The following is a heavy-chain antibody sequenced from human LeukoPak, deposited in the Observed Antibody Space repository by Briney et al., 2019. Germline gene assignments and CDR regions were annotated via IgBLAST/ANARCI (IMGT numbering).Heavy chain of an antibody. J-gene: IGHJ4*02. D-gene: IGHD6-6*01. CDR2: ISAYNGNT. Sequence: ASVKVSCKASGYTFTSYGISWVRQAPGQGLEWMGWISAYNGNTNYAQKLQGRVAMTTDTATSTAYMELRSLRSDDTAVYYCAREQSRQLAENFDYWGQGTLVTVSS. V-gene: IGHV1-18*01. CDR3: AREQSRQLAENFDY. CDR1: GYTFTSYG.